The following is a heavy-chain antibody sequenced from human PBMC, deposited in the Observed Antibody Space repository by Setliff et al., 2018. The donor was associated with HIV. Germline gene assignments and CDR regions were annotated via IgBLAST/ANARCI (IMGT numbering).Heavy chain of an antibody. D-gene: IGHD4-17*01. CDR3: ARGLYGDYGGDLNWLDP. J-gene: IGHJ5*02. CDR2: INANSGSP. CDR1: GSNFENYA. Sequence: GSVKVSCKTSGSNFENYAINWVRQAPGQGLEWMGWINANSGSPTYAQAFTGRFFFSVDTAVATAYLQINNLKTGDTAVYFCARGLYGDYGGDLNWLDPWGHGTRVTVSS. V-gene: IGHV7-4-1*02.